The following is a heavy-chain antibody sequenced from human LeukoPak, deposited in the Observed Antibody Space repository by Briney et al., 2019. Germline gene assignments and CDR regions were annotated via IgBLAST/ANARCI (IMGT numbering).Heavy chain of an antibody. CDR3: ARVYNGWPQHCFDH. Sequence: PGGSLRLSCAASGFTFSSYAVHWVRQAPGKGLEWVAVISYDGSNKFYTDSVKGRFTISRDNSKNTVYLQMNTLRGDDAAVYYCARVYNGWPQHCFDHWGQGTLITVSS. CDR1: GFTFSSYA. J-gene: IGHJ4*02. V-gene: IGHV3-30-3*01. CDR2: ISYDGSNK. D-gene: IGHD6-19*01.